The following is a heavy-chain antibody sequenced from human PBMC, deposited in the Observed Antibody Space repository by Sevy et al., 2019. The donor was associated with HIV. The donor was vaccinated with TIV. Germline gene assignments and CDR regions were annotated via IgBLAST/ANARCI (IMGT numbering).Heavy chain of an antibody. D-gene: IGHD5-12*01. CDR3: AKGGPNSGYDYYFDY. J-gene: IGHJ4*02. V-gene: IGHV3-33*06. CDR1: GFTFSNYA. Sequence: GGSLRLSCAASGFTFSNYAMHWVRQAPGKGLAWVAPIWYDGSKIFYADSVKGRFTISRDNSESTLYLQMNSLRAEDTALYHCAKGGPNSGYDYYFDYWGQGTLVTVSS. CDR2: IWYDGSKI.